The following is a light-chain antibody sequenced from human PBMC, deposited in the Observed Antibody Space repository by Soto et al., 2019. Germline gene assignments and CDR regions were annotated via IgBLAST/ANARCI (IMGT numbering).Light chain of an antibody. Sequence: EIVLPQSPGPLSLSPGERATLSCRASQSVSNNYLAWYQQKPGQAPRLLIYGASNRATGIPDRFSGSWSGTDFTLTISRLEPEDFAVYYCQQYGSSGTFGQGTKVEIK. V-gene: IGKV3-20*01. CDR3: QQYGSSGT. CDR2: GAS. J-gene: IGKJ1*01. CDR1: QSVSNNY.